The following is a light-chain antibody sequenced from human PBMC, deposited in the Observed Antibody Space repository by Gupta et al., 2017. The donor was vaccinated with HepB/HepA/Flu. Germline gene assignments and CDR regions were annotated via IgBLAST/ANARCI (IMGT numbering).Light chain of an antibody. V-gene: IGLV1-47*01. CDR1: SSNIGRTY. J-gene: IGLJ2*01. Sequence: SVLPQPPSASATPGQRVTISCSGGSSNIGRTYVDWYQRHPGTAPKLLIFRDSQRPSGVPDRFSGSKSGTSAALTISGLRAEDEADYYCASWDDSLSGAVVFGGGTKLTVL. CDR2: RDS. CDR3: ASWDDSLSGAVV.